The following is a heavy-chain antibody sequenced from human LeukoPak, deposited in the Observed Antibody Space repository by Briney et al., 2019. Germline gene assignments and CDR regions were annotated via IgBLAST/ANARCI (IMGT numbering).Heavy chain of an antibody. CDR1: GYTFTGYY. CDR2: INPNSGGT. V-gene: IGHV1-2*02. J-gene: IGHJ6*02. CDR3: ARFRGYCSSTSCYELDV. D-gene: IGHD2-2*03. Sequence: ASMKVSCKASGYTFTGYYMHWVRQAPGQGLEWMGWINPNSGGTNYAQKFQGRVTMTRDTSISTAYMELSRLRSDDTAVYYCARFRGYCSSTSCYELDVWGQGTTVTVSS.